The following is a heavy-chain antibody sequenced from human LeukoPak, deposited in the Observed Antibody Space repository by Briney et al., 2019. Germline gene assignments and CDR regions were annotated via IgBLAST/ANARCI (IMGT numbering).Heavy chain of an antibody. Sequence: ASVKVSCKASGYTFTSYYMHWVRQAPGQGLEWMGIINPSGGSTSYAQKFQGRVTMTRDMSTSTVYMELSSLRSEDTAVYYCARVRYAPIQIGRYYYYMDVWGKGTTVTVSS. V-gene: IGHV1-46*01. CDR1: GYTFTSYY. D-gene: IGHD2-21*01. J-gene: IGHJ6*03. CDR3: ARVRYAPIQIGRYYYYMDV. CDR2: INPSGGST.